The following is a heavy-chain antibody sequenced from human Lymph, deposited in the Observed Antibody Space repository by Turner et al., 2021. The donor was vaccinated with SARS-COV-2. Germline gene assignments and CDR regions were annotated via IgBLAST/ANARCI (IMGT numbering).Heavy chain of an antibody. CDR2: IYSGGSS. CDR3: ARDLDTAGGMDV. Sequence: EVQLVESGGGLVQSGGSLSLAFAPSGITVSRNYMSWVRQAPGKGLEWVSVIYSGGSSYYADSVKGRFTISRHNSKNTLYLQMNSLRAEDTAVYYCARDLDTAGGMDVWGQGTTVTVSS. V-gene: IGHV3-53*04. CDR1: GITVSRNY. D-gene: IGHD5-18*01. J-gene: IGHJ6*02.